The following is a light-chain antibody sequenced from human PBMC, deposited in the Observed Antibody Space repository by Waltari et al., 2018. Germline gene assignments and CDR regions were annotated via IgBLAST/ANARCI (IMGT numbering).Light chain of an antibody. V-gene: IGKV3-20*01. J-gene: IGKJ1*01. CDR3: QQHGTLPAT. CDR2: RAS. Sequence: IVLTQSPGTAPLSPGERATLSCWASQSVVSSSLAWYQQKPGQAPRLVIYRASRRATGIPDRFSGSGSGTDFSLTISRLEPEDFAVYYCQQHGTLPATFGQGTKVEIK. CDR1: QSVVSSS.